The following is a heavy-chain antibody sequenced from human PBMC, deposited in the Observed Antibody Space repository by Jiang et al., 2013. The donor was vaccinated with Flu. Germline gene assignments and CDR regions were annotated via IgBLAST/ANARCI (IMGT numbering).Heavy chain of an antibody. D-gene: IGHD5-12*01. J-gene: IGHJ4*02. CDR2: INHSGST. V-gene: IGHV4-34*01. CDR3: ASFSPTNETKYSGYDFDY. Sequence: LLKPSETLSLTCAVYGGSFSGYYWSWIRQPPGKGLEWIGEINHSGSTNYNPSLKSRVTISVDTSKNQFSLKLSSVTAADTAVYYCASFSPTNETKYSGYDFDYWGQGTLVTVSS. CDR1: GGSFSGYY.